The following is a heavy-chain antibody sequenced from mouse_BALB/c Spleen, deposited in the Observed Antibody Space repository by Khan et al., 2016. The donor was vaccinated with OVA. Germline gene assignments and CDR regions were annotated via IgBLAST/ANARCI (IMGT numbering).Heavy chain of an antibody. CDR2: IFPGTGTT. J-gene: IGHJ3*01. Sequence: QVQLKESGAELVKPGASVKLSCKTAGYIFTSYWIQWVKQRPGQGLGWIGQIFPGTGTTYYNENFKGKATLTVDTSSSTAYMHLSSLTSEDSAVYSCASGYFGNYEFVFWGQGTLVTVSP. D-gene: IGHD2-1*01. CDR1: GYIFTSYW. V-gene: IGHV1S132*01. CDR3: ASGYFGNYEFVF.